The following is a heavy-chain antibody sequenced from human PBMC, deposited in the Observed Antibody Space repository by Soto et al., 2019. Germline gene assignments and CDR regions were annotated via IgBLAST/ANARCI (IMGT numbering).Heavy chain of an antibody. CDR3: AKGATIFDF. CDR2: ISGSGGGT. D-gene: IGHD5-12*01. V-gene: IGHV3-23*01. Sequence: GGSLILFCAPISFTFCSYSITWVRQAPGKGLEWVSVISGSGGGTYYADFVKGRFTISGDNSKNTVYLQMNSLRAEDTAVYYCAKGATIFDFWGQGP. J-gene: IGHJ4*02. CDR1: SFTFCSYS.